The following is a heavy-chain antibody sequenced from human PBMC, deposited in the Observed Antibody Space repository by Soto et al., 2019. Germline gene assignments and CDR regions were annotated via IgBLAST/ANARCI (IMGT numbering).Heavy chain of an antibody. Sequence: SETLSLTCTVSGGSISSESYYWSWFRQLPGKGLEWIGDIYYSGTTYHNPSLRSRLTISGDASKNQFSLKLSSVTAADTALYYCARGRGYSYGPYYFDYWGQGTLVTVSS. V-gene: IGHV4-31*03. J-gene: IGHJ4*02. D-gene: IGHD5-18*01. CDR1: GGSISSESYY. CDR3: ARGRGYSYGPYYFDY. CDR2: IYYSGTT.